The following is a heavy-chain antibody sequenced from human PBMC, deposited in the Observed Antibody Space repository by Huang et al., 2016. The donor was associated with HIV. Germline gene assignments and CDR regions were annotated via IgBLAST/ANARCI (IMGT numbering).Heavy chain of an antibody. CDR3: ERESEKRYYDSTYEYPEI. CDR2: NTPITGST. D-gene: IGHD3-22*01. CDR1: GYAFSTYY. V-gene: IGHV1-2*02. Sequence: QVQLVQSGAEVKKPGAAVRVSCRASGYAFSTYYLHWIRQAPGQGLEWMGWNTPITGSTHTAQRLQDRITLTRDTSISTADKKRRRLKSDDTGFYFCERESEKRYYDSTYEYPEIWGQGSLISVST. J-gene: IGHJ4*02.